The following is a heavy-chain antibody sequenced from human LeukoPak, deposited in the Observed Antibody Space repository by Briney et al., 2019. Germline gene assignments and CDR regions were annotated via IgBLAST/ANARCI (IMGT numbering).Heavy chain of an antibody. CDR1: GFPFSSYW. V-gene: IGHV3-74*01. Sequence: GGSLRLSCAASGFPFSSYWMHWGPQAPGKGLLWVSRINTEGRSTSYAESVKGQFTISRDNAKNTLYLQMNSLRAEDTAVYYCVRDVWGDRDGYFDFWGQGTLVTVSS. CDR2: INTEGRST. CDR3: VRDVWGDRDGYFDF. J-gene: IGHJ4*02. D-gene: IGHD2-21*01.